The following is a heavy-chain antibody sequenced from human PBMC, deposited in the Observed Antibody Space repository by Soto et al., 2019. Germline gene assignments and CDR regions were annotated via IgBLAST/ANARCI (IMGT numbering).Heavy chain of an antibody. CDR1: GYSFSSYW. CDR2: IYPGDSDI. D-gene: IGHD3-3*01. Sequence: GESLKTSCKGSGYSFSSYWIGWVRQMPGKVLEWVGIIYPGDSDIRYSPSFQGQVTISADRSISTAYLQWSSLKASDTAMYYCARLLGGIFGVVIRSAFDMWGLGTMVTVSS. CDR3: ARLLGGIFGVVIRSAFDM. V-gene: IGHV5-51*01. J-gene: IGHJ3*02.